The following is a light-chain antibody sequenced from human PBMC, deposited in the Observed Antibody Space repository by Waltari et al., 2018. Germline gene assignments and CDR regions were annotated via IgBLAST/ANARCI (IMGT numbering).Light chain of an antibody. V-gene: IGKV4-1*01. Sequence: DIVMTQSPDSLAVSLGERATSNCKSSQSVFYSPTNKNYLSWYRQKPGQPPKLLIYWASTRESGVPDRFSGSGSGTDFTLTISSLQAEDVAVYYCQQYYTTPYTFGQGTNLEIK. CDR1: QSVFYSPTNKNY. CDR3: QQYYTTPYT. CDR2: WAS. J-gene: IGKJ2*01.